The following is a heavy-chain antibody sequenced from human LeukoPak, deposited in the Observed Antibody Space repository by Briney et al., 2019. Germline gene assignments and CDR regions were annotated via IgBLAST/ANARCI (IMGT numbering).Heavy chain of an antibody. D-gene: IGHD3-22*01. CDR1: GGSISSSCYY. J-gene: IGHJ4*02. CDR2: IYYSGST. CDR3: TRRSVVDYDRSTYINY. Sequence: SETLSLTCTVSGGSISSSCYYWVWLRPPPGKGREGIGCIYYSGSTYYTPPLKSRVTVSVCTAVHQLTLNPSSVTAPGTSVCACTRRSVVDYDRSTYINYWGEGTPASVSS. V-gene: IGHV4-39*01.